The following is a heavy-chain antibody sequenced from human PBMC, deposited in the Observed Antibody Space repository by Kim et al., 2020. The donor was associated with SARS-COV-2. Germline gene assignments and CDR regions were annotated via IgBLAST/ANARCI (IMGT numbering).Heavy chain of an antibody. CDR1: GGTFSSYA. Sequence: SVKVSCKASGGTFSSYAISWVRQAPGQGLEWMGGIIPIFGTANYAQKFQGRVTITADESTSTAYMELSSLRSEDTAVYYCARDLINYDILTGYYIFARTLDYWGQGTLVTVSS. V-gene: IGHV1-69*13. J-gene: IGHJ4*02. CDR3: ARDLINYDILTGYYIFARTLDY. CDR2: IIPIFGTA. D-gene: IGHD3-9*01.